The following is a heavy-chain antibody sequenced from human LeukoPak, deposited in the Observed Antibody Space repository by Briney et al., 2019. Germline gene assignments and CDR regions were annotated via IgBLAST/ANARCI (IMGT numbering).Heavy chain of an antibody. Sequence: GGSLRLSCTASGFTLSGYWMHWVRQVPGKGLVWVSRISSDGRTTNYADSVKGRFTISRDNAKNSLYLQMNSLRAEDTAAYYCARPQIAAAGNDYWGQGTLVTVSS. V-gene: IGHV3-74*01. CDR3: ARPQIAAAGNDY. CDR1: GFTLSGYW. J-gene: IGHJ4*02. D-gene: IGHD6-13*01. CDR2: ISSDGRTT.